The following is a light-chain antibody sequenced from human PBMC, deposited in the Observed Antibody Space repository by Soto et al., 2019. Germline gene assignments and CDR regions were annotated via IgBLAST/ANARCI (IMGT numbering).Light chain of an antibody. V-gene: IGLV2-14*01. Sequence: QSVLTQPASVSGSPGQSITISCTGTSSDVGGYYYVSWYQHHPSKAPKLMIYEVTNRPSGVSYRFSGSKSGNTASLIISGLQAEDEADYYCSSYTSSSAPHVVFGGGTKLTVL. CDR1: SSDVGGYYY. J-gene: IGLJ2*01. CDR3: SSYTSSSAPHVV. CDR2: EVT.